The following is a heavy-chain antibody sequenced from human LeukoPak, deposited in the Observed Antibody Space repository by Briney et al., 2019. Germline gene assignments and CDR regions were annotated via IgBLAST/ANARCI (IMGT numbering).Heavy chain of an antibody. CDR2: ISWDGGST. J-gene: IGHJ4*02. V-gene: IGHV3-43*01. D-gene: IGHD3-22*01. Sequence: GGSLRLSCAASGFTFYDYTMHWVRHAPGKGLEWVSLISWDGGSTYYADSVKGRFTISRDNSKNSLYLQMNSLRTEDTALYYCAKDIEAYYYDSSGYPGNYWGQGTLVTVSS. CDR1: GFTFYDYT. CDR3: AKDIEAYYYDSSGYPGNY.